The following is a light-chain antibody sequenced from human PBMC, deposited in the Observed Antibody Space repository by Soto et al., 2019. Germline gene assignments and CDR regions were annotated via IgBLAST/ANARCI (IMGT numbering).Light chain of an antibody. V-gene: IGKV1-5*03. CDR2: KAS. CDR3: QQYNTYSNT. Sequence: DIQMTQSPSTLSASVGDRVTITCRASQSISDSLAWYQQKPGEAPNLLIYKASSLQSGFPSRISGSGSGTEFTLTISSLQPYDSATYYCQQYNTYSNTFGKGTKLEIK. J-gene: IGKJ2*01. CDR1: QSISDS.